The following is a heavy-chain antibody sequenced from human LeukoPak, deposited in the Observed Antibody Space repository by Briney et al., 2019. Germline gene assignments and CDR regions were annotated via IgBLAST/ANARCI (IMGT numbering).Heavy chain of an antibody. CDR2: ISYDGSNK. CDR3: AKELVRGVIITAIRPVPVFDY. CDR1: GFTFSSYG. V-gene: IGHV3-30*18. J-gene: IGHJ4*02. Sequence: PGGSLGLSCAASGFTFSSYGMHWVRQAPGKGLEWVAVISYDGSNKYYADSVKGRFTISRDNSKNTLYLQMNSLRAEDTAVYYCAKELVRGVIITAIRPVPVFDYWGQGTLVTVSS. D-gene: IGHD3-10*01.